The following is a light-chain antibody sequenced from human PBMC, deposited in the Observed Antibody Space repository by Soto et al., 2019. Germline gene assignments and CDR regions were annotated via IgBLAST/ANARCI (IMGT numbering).Light chain of an antibody. Sequence: DIQMTQSPSTLSASVGDRVTITCRASESISNFLAWYQQKPGKAPNLLIYKASSLESGVPSRFSGSGSATEFTLTISSLQPDDFETHYSQPYTLYPRTFGEAAKEDI. V-gene: IGKV1-5*03. CDR2: KAS. CDR1: ESISNF. CDR3: QPYTLYPRT. J-gene: IGKJ1*01.